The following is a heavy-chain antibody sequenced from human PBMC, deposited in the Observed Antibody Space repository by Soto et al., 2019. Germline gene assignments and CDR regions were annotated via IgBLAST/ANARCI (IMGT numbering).Heavy chain of an antibody. Sequence: QVQLVESGGGVVQPGRSLRLSCAASGFTFSTYPMHWVRQAPGKGLEWGALISFDGNNKYYTDSVKGRFTISRDNSMNTLYLQMNSLRPGDTAVYYCARERSSGYYPHYNMDVWGQGTTVTVSS. CDR1: GFTFSTYP. D-gene: IGHD3-22*01. CDR3: ARERSSGYYPHYNMDV. V-gene: IGHV3-30-3*01. J-gene: IGHJ6*02. CDR2: ISFDGNNK.